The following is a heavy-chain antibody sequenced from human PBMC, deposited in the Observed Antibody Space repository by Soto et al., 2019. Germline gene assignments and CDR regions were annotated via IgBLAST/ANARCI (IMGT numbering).Heavy chain of an antibody. Sequence: GGSLRLPCAASGFTFSSYEMNWVRHAQGKRDEWVSYQRSRGSTIDYAGSGTGRFTFSIDNAKSTWSRQSNSLRGEETAVYYCPRSMVAGIYSYGMDRWGEGSGFTVAS. J-gene: IGHJ6*04. CDR2: QRSRGSTI. CDR1: GFTFSSYE. D-gene: IGHD2-15*01. V-gene: IGHV3-48*03. CDR3: PRSMVAGIYSYGMDR.